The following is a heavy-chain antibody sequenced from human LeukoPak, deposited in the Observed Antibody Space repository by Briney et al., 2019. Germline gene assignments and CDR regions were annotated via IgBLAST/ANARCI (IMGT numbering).Heavy chain of an antibody. CDR2: MFYSGST. Sequence: KPSETLSLTCTVSGGSISSYYWSWIRQPPGKGLEWIGYMFYSGSTNYNPSLKSRVTISVDTSKNQFSLKLSSVTAADTAVYYCARGGDILTGLYYFDYWGKGTLVTLST. J-gene: IGHJ4*02. V-gene: IGHV4-59*01. CDR1: GGSISSYY. D-gene: IGHD3-9*01. CDR3: ARGGDILTGLYYFDY.